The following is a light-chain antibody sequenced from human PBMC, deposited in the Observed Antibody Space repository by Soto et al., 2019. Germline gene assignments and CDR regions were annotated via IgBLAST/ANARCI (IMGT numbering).Light chain of an antibody. J-gene: IGKJ1*01. Sequence: EIVLTQSPGTLSLSPGERATLPCRASQRFSGTSLAWYQQKPGQAPRLLIYGVSNRATGIPDRFSGSGSGTDFTLTISRLEPEDFAVYYCHQYDNSLWTFGKGT. CDR2: GVS. CDR3: HQYDNSLWT. CDR1: QRFSGTS. V-gene: IGKV3-20*01.